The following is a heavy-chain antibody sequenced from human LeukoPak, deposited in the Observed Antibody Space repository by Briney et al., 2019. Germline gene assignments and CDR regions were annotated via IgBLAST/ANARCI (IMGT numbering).Heavy chain of an antibody. J-gene: IGHJ4*02. CDR1: GGSISSYY. CDR3: ARGGYCSSTSCRQLLNFDY. V-gene: IGHV4-59*08. Sequence: SETLSLTCTVSGGSISSYYWSWIRQPPGKGLEWIGYIYYSGSTNYNPSLKSRVTISVDTSKNQFSLKLSSVTAADTAVYYCARGGYCSSTSCRQLLNFDYWGQGTLVTVSS. CDR2: IYYSGST. D-gene: IGHD2-2*01.